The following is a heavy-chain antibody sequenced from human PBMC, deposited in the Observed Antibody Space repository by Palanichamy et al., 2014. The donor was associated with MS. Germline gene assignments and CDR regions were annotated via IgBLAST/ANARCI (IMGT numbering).Heavy chain of an antibody. V-gene: IGHV3-33*01. J-gene: IGHJ4*02. Sequence: QVQLVEVWGRRGPAWEVPETLLCSVWIHFSSYGMHWVRQAPGKGLEWVAVIWYDGSNKYYADSVKGRFTISRDNSKNTLYLQMNSLRAEDTAVYYCARGLTTVTLSYFDYWGQGTLVTVSS. CDR2: IWYDGSNK. CDR1: IHFSSYG. CDR3: ARGLTTVTLSYFDY. D-gene: IGHD4-17*01.